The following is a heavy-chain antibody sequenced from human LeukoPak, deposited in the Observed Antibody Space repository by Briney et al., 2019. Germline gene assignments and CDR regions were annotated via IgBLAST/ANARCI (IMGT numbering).Heavy chain of an antibody. D-gene: IGHD6-13*01. J-gene: IGHJ6*03. V-gene: IGHV4-28*06. CDR1: DYSISSSNW. Sequence: SETLSLTCAVSDYSISSSNWWGWIRQPPGKGLEWIGYIYYSGSTNYNPSLKSRVTMSVDTSKNQFSLKLSSVTALDTAVCYCARNRGIAAAGYYYYYMDVWGKGTTVTVSS. CDR2: IYYSGST. CDR3: ARNRGIAAAGYYYYYMDV.